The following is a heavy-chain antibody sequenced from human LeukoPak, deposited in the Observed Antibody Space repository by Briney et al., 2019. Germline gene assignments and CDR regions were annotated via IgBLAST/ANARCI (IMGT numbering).Heavy chain of an antibody. CDR1: GYTFTDFG. V-gene: IGHV1-18*01. CDR2: ISAYNGNT. J-gene: IGHJ4*02. CDR3: VTDLGEWEVARGIFYNC. D-gene: IGHD1-20*01. Sequence: ASVKVSCKASGYTFTDFGISWVRQAPGQGLEWMGWISAYNGNTKSAQKLQGRVTMSIDTSTSTAYMELRSLRSDDTAVYYCVTDLGEWEVARGIFYNCGGQGTVVTVSA.